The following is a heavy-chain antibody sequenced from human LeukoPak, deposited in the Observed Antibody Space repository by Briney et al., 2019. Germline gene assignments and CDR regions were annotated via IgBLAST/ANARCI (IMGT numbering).Heavy chain of an antibody. CDR3: TRVQAGRSGLMDV. CDR2: IDRDGSTT. D-gene: IGHD2-8*02. V-gene: IGHV3-74*01. Sequence: GGSLTLSCAPSTFTLNRYWMHWVRQAPGEGLVWLSRIDRDGSTTNYAESVKGGFTTSRDNAKNTMYLQMNSLRAEDTALYYCTRVQAGRSGLMDVWGRGTTVTVSS. CDR1: TFTLNRYW. J-gene: IGHJ6*02.